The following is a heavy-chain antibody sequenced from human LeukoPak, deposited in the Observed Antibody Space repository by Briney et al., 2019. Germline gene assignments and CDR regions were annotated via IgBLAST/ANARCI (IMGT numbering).Heavy chain of an antibody. CDR1: GFTFSGDY. CDR2: ISSVGSSI. V-gene: IGHV3-11*01. D-gene: IGHD3-10*01. J-gene: IGHJ4*02. Sequence: GGSLRLSCAASGFTFSGDYMSWIRQAPGKGLEWVSYISSVGSSIVYADSVKGRFTISRDNAKNSLFLQMNSLRAEDTAVYYCARARGAGSGAHFDYWGQGTPVIVSS. CDR3: ARARGAGSGAHFDY.